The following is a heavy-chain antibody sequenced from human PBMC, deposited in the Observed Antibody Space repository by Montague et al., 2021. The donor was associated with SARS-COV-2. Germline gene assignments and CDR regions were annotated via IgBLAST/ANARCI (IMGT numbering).Heavy chain of an antibody. J-gene: IGHJ4*02. CDR1: GGSMRRYY. Sequence: SETLSLTCTVSGGSMRRYYWTWIRQLPGEELEWIGSIYDSGGARYNPSLKSRVSISVDASKNQFSLRVTSVTAADTAVYFCAGRGTGNYEILDYWGQGILVTVSS. D-gene: IGHD3-3*01. CDR2: IYDSGGA. V-gene: IGHV4-59*01. CDR3: AGRGTGNYEILDY.